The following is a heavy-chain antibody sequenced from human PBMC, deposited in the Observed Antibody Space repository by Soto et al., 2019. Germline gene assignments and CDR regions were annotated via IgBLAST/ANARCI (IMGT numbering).Heavy chain of an antibody. J-gene: IGHJ6*02. D-gene: IGHD6-19*01. CDR2: INHSGST. CDR1: GGSFSGYY. Sequence: QVQLQQWGAGLLKPSETLSLTCAVYGGSFSGYYWSWIRQPPGKGLEWIGEINHSGSTNYNPSLKSRVTISVDTSKNQFSLKLSSVTAADTAVYYCARERKNIGSGWPSYYYYGMDVWGQGTTVTVSS. CDR3: ARERKNIGSGWPSYYYYGMDV. V-gene: IGHV4-34*01.